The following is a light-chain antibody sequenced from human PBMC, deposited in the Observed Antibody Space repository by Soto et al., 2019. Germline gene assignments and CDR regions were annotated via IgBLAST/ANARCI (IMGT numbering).Light chain of an antibody. CDR3: LQDYNYPWT. V-gene: IGKV1-12*01. J-gene: IGKJ1*01. CDR2: ATS. Sequence: DIQMTQSPSSVSASVGDRVTITCRASQDISTWLAWYQQKPGEAPKLLISATSSLQTGVPSRFSGSGSATDFTLTISSLQPEDFATYYCLQDYNYPWTFGQGTKVEIK. CDR1: QDISTW.